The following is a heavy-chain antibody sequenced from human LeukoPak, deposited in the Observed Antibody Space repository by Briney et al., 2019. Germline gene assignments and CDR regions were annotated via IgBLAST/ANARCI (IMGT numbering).Heavy chain of an antibody. Sequence: SETLSLTCTVSGGSISSSSYYWGWIRQPPGKGLEWIGSIYYSGSTYYNPSLKSRVTISVDTSKNQFSLKLSSVTAADTAVYYCARRYYDILTGYRTYYFDYWGQGTLVTVSS. J-gene: IGHJ4*02. CDR3: ARRYYDILTGYRTYYFDY. V-gene: IGHV4-39*01. CDR1: GGSISSSSYY. CDR2: IYYSGST. D-gene: IGHD3-9*01.